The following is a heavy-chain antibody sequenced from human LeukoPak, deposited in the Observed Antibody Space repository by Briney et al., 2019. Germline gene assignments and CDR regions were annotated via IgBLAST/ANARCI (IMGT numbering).Heavy chain of an antibody. CDR1: GLTFSNFK. CDR2: ISDSGRST. Sequence: GGSLRLSCAVSGLTFSNFKMNWVRQAPGKGLEWVSYISDSGRSTFYADSVKGRFTISRDNAKNSLYLQMSSLRVEDTAVYYCATYSSSNAREFQYWGQGTLVTVSS. J-gene: IGHJ1*01. V-gene: IGHV3-48*03. D-gene: IGHD2-2*01. CDR3: ATYSSSNAREFQY.